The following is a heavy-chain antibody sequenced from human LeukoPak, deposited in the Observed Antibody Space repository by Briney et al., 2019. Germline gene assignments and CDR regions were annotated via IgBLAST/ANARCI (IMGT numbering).Heavy chain of an antibody. CDR3: ARELRFLEWLIYY. CDR2: INPNSGGT. V-gene: IGHV1-2*02. J-gene: IGHJ4*02. Sequence: ASVKVSCKASGYTFTGYYMHWVQQAPGQGLEWMGWINPNSGGTNYAQKFQGRVTMTRDTSISTAYMELSRLRSDDTAVYYCARELRFLEWLIYYWGQGTLVTVSS. D-gene: IGHD3-3*01. CDR1: GYTFTGYY.